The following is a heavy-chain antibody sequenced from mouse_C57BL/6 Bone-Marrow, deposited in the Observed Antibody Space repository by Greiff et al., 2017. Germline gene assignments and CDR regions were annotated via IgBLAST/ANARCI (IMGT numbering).Heavy chain of an antibody. D-gene: IGHD1-1*01. V-gene: IGHV5-6*02. CDR2: ISSGGSYN. CDR3: ARGLRWYFDV. CDR1: GFTFSSYG. Sequence: VKPGGSLQLSCAASGFTFSSYGMSWVRQPPDTRLEWVATISSGGSYNYYPDSVKGRFTISRDNAKNTLYLQMSSLTSEDTVMYYCARGLRWYFDVWGTGTTVTVSS. J-gene: IGHJ1*03.